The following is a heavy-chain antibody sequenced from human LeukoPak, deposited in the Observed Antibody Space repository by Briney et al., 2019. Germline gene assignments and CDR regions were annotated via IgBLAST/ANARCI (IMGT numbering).Heavy chain of an antibody. CDR3: AKDRGAMAGSSLDY. CDR1: GFTFDDYA. Sequence: PGGSLRLSCAASGFTFDDYAMHWVRQAPGKGLEWVSGISWNSGRIGYADSVKGRFTISRDNAKNSLYLQMNSLRVEDTALYYCAKDRGAMAGSSLDYWGQGTLVTVSS. D-gene: IGHD6-19*01. V-gene: IGHV3-9*01. CDR2: ISWNSGRI. J-gene: IGHJ4*02.